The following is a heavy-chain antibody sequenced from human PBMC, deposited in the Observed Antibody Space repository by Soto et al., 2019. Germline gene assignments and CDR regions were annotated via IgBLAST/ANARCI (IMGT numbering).Heavy chain of an antibody. J-gene: IGHJ4*02. CDR3: ARDSSSWNFDY. D-gene: IGHD6-13*01. Sequence: GGSLRLSCAASGFTFSSFSMNWVRQAPGKGLEWLSYITSSSITIYYADSVKGRFTTSRDNAKNSLYLQMSSLRDEDTAVYYCARDSSSWNFDYWGQGALVTVS. V-gene: IGHV3-48*02. CDR2: ITSSSITI. CDR1: GFTFSSFS.